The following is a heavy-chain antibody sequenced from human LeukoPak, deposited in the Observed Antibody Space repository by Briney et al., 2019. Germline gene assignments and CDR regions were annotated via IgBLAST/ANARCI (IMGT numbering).Heavy chain of an antibody. CDR2: LYSGGHT. V-gene: IGHV3-66*02. Sequence: PGGSLRLSCAASGFTVSSSYMSWVRQAPGEGLEWVSVLYSGGHTYYADSVRGRFTISRDTSKNTLDLQMNSLRPEDTAVYYCARARYDGSGYGSWGQGTLVTVSS. CDR1: GFTVSSSY. D-gene: IGHD3-22*01. CDR3: ARARYDGSGYGS. J-gene: IGHJ5*02.